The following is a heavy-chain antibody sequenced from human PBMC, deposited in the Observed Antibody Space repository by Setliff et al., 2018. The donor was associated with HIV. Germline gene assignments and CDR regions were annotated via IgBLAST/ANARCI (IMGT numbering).Heavy chain of an antibody. CDR2: MYSTGST. CDR1: GGSTDSGSYY. V-gene: IGHV4-39*02. Sequence: SETLSLTCTVSGGSTDSGSYYWAWIRQPPGKGLEWIGSMYSTGSTYYNPSLKSRVTISIDISKNQFSLKLNSVTAADTAMYYCARDGGSSGWYFVLGYSDYWGPGTLVTVSS. CDR3: ARDGGSSGWYFVLGYSDY. D-gene: IGHD6-19*01. J-gene: IGHJ4*02.